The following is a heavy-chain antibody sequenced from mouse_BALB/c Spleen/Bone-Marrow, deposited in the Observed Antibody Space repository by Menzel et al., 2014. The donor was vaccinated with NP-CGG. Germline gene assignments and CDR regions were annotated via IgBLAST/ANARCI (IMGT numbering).Heavy chain of an antibody. J-gene: IGHJ3*01. CDR1: AYSITSGYG. CDR2: IHYSGST. D-gene: IGHD1-2*01. V-gene: IGHV3-1*02. CDR3: ARETRETAKYAY. Sequence: EVKLQESGPVLVKPSQSLSLTCTVTAYSITSGYGWHWLRQFPGNKLEWMGYIHYSGSTHYYPSLKSRISITRDSSKNQYYLQLNSVTTEDTATYYCARETRETAKYAYWGQGTLVTATA.